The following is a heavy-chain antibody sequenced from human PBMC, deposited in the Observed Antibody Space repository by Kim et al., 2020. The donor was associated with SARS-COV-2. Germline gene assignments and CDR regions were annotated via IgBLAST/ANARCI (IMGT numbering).Heavy chain of an antibody. Sequence: SETLSLTCTVSGGSISSGGYYWSWIRQHPGKGLEWIGYIYYSGSTYYNPSLKSRVTISVDTSKNQFSLKLSSVTAADTAVYYCARDLGRYYDSSAYIPGGMDVWGQGTTVTVSS. CDR1: GGSISSGGYY. D-gene: IGHD3-22*01. J-gene: IGHJ6*02. CDR3: ARDLGRYYDSSAYIPGGMDV. CDR2: IYYSGST. V-gene: IGHV4-31*03.